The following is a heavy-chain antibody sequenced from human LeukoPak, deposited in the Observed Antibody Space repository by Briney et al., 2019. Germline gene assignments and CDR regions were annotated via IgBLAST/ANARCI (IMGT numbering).Heavy chain of an antibody. V-gene: IGHV1-69*06. CDR1: GGTFSSYA. CDR3: ARVDYYYYMDV. CDR2: IIPIFGTA. J-gene: IGHJ6*03. Sequence: WASVKVSCKASGGTFSSYAISWVRQAPGQGLEWMGGIIPIFGTANYAQKFQGRVTITADKSTSTAYMELSSLRSEDTAVYYCARVDYYYYMDVWGKGTTVTVSS.